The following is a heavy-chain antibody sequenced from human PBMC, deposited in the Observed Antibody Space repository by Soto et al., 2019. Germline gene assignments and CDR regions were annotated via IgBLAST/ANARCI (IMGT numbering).Heavy chain of an antibody. CDR1: GYTFTTYD. CDR3: ARGGYSSSWEFDF. V-gene: IGHV1-8*01. Sequence: QVQLVQSGAEVKKPGASLRVSCKASGYTFTTYDINWVRQTPGQGLEWMGWVSPHSGSTDFAQKFQGRLTMTTNTTITTAYMDLISLRSADSAVYFCARGGYSSSWEFDFWGQGTLVTVS. J-gene: IGHJ4*02. CDR2: VSPHSGST. D-gene: IGHD6-6*01.